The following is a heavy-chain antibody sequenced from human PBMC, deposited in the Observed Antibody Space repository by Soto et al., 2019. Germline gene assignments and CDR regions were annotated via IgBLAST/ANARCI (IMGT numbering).Heavy chain of an antibody. D-gene: IGHD2-21*02. CDR2: IPQDGVDG. V-gene: IGHV3-7*03. Sequence: GGSLRLSCEVSGFIFSMYSMSWVRQTPGKGLEWVAKIPQDGVDGHYADAVKGRFTISRDNGKNSLYLQMNNLRAEDTAVYYCARDHLILPAHDFFYGSDVWGRGATVTVSS. CDR1: GFIFSMYS. J-gene: IGHJ6*02. CDR3: ARDHLILPAHDFFYGSDV.